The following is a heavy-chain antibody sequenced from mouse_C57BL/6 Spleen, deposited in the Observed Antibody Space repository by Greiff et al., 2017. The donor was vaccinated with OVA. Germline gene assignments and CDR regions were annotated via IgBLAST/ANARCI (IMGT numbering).Heavy chain of an antibody. CDR3: ARLGYDYPHFDY. J-gene: IGHJ2*01. Sequence: VQLQQPGAELVKPGASVKMSCKASGYTFTSYWITWVKQRPGQGLEWIGDIYPGSGSTNYNEKFKSKATLTVDTSSSTAYMQLSSLTSEDSAVYYCARLGYDYPHFDYWGQGTTLTVSS. V-gene: IGHV1-55*01. D-gene: IGHD2-4*01. CDR2: IYPGSGST. CDR1: GYTFTSYW.